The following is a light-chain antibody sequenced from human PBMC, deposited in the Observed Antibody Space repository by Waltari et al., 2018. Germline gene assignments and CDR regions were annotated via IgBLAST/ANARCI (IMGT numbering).Light chain of an antibody. Sequence: EVVFTQSTAPLSLSPRERATLSCRASPTVHSYLAWYQQRPGQAPRRLIYETSNRATGIPARFSGSGSGTDFTLTISSLEPEDFAVYYCQQRFSWPPLTFGGGTKVEVK. V-gene: IGKV3-11*01. CDR1: PTVHSY. CDR3: QQRFSWPPLT. J-gene: IGKJ4*01. CDR2: ETS.